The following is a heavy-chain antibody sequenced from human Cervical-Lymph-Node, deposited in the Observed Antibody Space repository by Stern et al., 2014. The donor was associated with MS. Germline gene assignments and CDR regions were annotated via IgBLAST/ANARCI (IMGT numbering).Heavy chain of an antibody. D-gene: IGHD6-13*01. CDR1: GFCFSPAA. V-gene: IGHV3-33*01. Sequence: QDKLVESGGSVVQPTRTLRLTCASSGFCFSPAAMRWVRPGPPTGQARASVIWYDGSNPYYAASVTGRFTISRDNFKNTLYLQMNSLRAEDTAVYYCASAYSSSHYYFDYWGQGTLVTVSS. J-gene: IGHJ4*02. CDR2: IWYDGSNP. CDR3: ASAYSSSHYYFDY.